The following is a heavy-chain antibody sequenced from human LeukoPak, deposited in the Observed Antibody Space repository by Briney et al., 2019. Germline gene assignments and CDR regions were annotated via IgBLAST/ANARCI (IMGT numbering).Heavy chain of an antibody. CDR2: IYYSGST. V-gene: IGHV4-61*01. Sequence: SETLSLTCTVSGGSVSSDSHFWTWIRQPPGKGLEWIGYIYYSGSTNYNPSLKSRVTISLDTSKSQISLKLSSVTAADTAVYYCARGQRRLQDYWGQGTLVTVSS. J-gene: IGHJ4*02. CDR1: GGSVSSDSHF. CDR3: ARGQRRLQDY.